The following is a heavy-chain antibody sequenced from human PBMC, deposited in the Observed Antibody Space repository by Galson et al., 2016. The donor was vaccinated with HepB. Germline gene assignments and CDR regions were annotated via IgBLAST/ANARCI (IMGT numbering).Heavy chain of an antibody. CDR3: ARDVQFRFDY. Sequence: SVKVSCKASGYRFPTYGISWVRQAPGQGLEWRGWISANSGNTIYSQKFQDRVTMTRDTSASTVFMDLRSLRSDDTAVYYCARDVQFRFDYWGQGTLVTVSS. CDR2: ISANSGNT. D-gene: IGHD4-11*01. V-gene: IGHV1-18*04. CDR1: GYRFPTYG. J-gene: IGHJ4*02.